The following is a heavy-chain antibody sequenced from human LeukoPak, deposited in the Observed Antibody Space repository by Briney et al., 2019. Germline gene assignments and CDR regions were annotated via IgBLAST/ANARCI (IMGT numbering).Heavy chain of an antibody. CDR3: AKELDTMFFDY. CDR1: GFNFDRYT. Sequence: GGSLRLSCATSGFNFDRYTIHWVRQAPGKGLEWVSLAGWAGGTTFYSDSVRGRFTISRDSGRKSVYLQMNSLTTDDTAFYFCAKELDTMFFDYGGQGALVPSPQ. V-gene: IGHV3-43*01. D-gene: IGHD3-10*02. J-gene: IGHJ4*02. CDR2: AGWAGGTT.